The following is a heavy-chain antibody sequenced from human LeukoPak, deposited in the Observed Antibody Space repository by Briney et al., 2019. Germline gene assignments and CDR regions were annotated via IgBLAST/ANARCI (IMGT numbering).Heavy chain of an antibody. D-gene: IGHD3-22*01. CDR1: GFTFSSYA. Sequence: GGSLRLSCAASGFTFSSYAMSWVRQAPGKGLEWVSAISGSGGSTYYADSVKGRFTISRDNSKNTLYLQMNSLRAEDTAVYYCAREITMIVVVITRLFDYWGQRTLVTVSS. CDR3: AREITMIVVVITRLFDY. J-gene: IGHJ4*02. CDR2: ISGSGGST. V-gene: IGHV3-23*01.